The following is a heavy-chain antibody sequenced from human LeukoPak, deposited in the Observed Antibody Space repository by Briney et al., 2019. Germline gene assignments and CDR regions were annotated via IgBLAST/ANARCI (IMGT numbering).Heavy chain of an antibody. V-gene: IGHV4-59*12. Sequence: PSETLSLTCTVSGGSISSYYWSWIRQPPGKGLEWIGYIYYSGSTYYNPSLKSRVTISVDTSKNQFSLKLSSVTAADTTVYYCAREGEFLEWLSSDAFDIWGQGTMVTVSS. CDR2: IYYSGST. CDR3: AREGEFLEWLSSDAFDI. D-gene: IGHD3-3*01. J-gene: IGHJ3*02. CDR1: GGSISSYY.